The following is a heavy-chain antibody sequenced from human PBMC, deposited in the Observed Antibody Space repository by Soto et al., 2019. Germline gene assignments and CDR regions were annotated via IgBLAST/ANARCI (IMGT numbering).Heavy chain of an antibody. CDR3: ARVGRGYSYGLFNFDY. Sequence: PSETLSLTCTVSGGSVSSGSYYWSWIRQPPGKGLEWIGYIYYSGSTNYNPSLKSRVTISVDTSKNQFSLKLSSVTAADTAVYYCARVGRGYSYGLFNFDYWGQGTLVTVSS. D-gene: IGHD5-18*01. V-gene: IGHV4-61*01. CDR2: IYYSGST. CDR1: GGSVSSGSYY. J-gene: IGHJ4*02.